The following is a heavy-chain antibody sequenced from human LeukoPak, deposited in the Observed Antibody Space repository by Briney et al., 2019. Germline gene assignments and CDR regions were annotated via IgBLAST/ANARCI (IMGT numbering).Heavy chain of an antibody. V-gene: IGHV3-49*04. CDR3: TRDYGGFDY. J-gene: IGHJ4*02. CDR1: GFTFGDYV. Sequence: AGGSLRLSCRCSGFTFGDYVMTWVRRAPGKGLEWVGFIRSKVYGGTTEYAASVKGRFIISRDDSKSIAYLQMNSLETEDTAVYYCTRDYGGFDYWGQGTLVTVSS. CDR2: IRSKVYGGTT. D-gene: IGHD4-23*01.